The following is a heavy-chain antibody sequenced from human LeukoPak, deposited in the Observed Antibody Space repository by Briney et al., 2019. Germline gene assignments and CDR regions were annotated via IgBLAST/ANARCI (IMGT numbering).Heavy chain of an antibody. Sequence: GGSLRLSGAASGFTFSSYAMRWVRQAPGKGREGVSAISGSGGSTYYADSVKGQFTIAKDNSKNTLYLQLNSPREQDTAVYYCAKDQSRVAAAGNYFHYWGQGTLVTVSS. J-gene: IGHJ4*02. CDR3: AKDQSRVAAAGNYFHY. V-gene: IGHV3-23*01. CDR2: ISGSGGST. D-gene: IGHD6-13*01. CDR1: GFTFSSYA.